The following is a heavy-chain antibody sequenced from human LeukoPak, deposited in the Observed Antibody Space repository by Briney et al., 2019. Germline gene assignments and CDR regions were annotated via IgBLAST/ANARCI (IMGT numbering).Heavy chain of an antibody. J-gene: IGHJ4*02. CDR2: IYYSGST. CDR1: GGSLSSYY. D-gene: IGHD4-11*01. V-gene: IGHV4-59*01. Sequence: PSETLSLTCAVSGGSLSSYYGSWLRQPPGKGVEGIGYIYYSGSTNSNPSLKSRITISVDTSKNQVSLKLSSVTAADTAVYYCARLRGNYFPDYWGQGTLVTVSS. CDR3: ARLRGNYFPDY.